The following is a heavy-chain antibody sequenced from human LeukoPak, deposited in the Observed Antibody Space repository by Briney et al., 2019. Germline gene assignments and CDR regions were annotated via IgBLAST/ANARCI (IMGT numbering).Heavy chain of an antibody. CDR1: GYSFTSYW. V-gene: IGHV5-51*01. J-gene: IGHJ4*02. Sequence: GESLKISCKGSGYSFTSYWIGWVRQMPGKGLEWMGIIYPGDSDTRYSPSFQGQVTISADKSISTAYLQWSSLKASDTAMYYCARLGSGLLWFGEPPTCLDYWGQGTLVTLSS. D-gene: IGHD3-10*01. CDR2: IYPGDSDT. CDR3: ARLGSGLLWFGEPPTCLDY.